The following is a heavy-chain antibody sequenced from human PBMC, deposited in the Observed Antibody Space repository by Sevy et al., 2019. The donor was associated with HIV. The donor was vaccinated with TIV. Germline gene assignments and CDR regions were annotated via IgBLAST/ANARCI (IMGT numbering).Heavy chain of an antibody. CDR3: ARIRDGSEYLFDY. D-gene: IGHD3-22*01. CDR1: GFSFISYP. V-gene: IGHV3-48*02. CDR2: IGRGGSPI. J-gene: IGHJ4*02. Sequence: GGSLRLSCAASGFSFISYPMSWVRQSLGKGLEWVSYIGRGGSPIYYADSLGGGFTISRDNAKNSLSLQMNGLGDDDTAVYYCARIRDGSEYLFDYWGQGTLVTVSS.